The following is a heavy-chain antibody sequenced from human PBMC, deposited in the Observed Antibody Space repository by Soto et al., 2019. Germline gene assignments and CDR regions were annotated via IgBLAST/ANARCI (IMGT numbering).Heavy chain of an antibody. CDR3: ARSYDFWSVHWFDP. D-gene: IGHD3-3*01. Sequence: ETLSLTCTVSGGSISSYYWSWIRQPPGKGLEWIGYIYYSGSTNYNPSLKSRITISVDTSKNQFSLKLSSVTAADTAVYYCARSYDFWSVHWFDPWGQGTLVTVSS. CDR2: IYYSGST. J-gene: IGHJ5*02. V-gene: IGHV4-59*01. CDR1: GGSISSYY.